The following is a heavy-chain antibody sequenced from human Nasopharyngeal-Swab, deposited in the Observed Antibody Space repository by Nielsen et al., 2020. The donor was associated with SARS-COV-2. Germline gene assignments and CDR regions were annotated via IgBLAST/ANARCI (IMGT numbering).Heavy chain of an antibody. D-gene: IGHD6-13*01. CDR3: ARPLGSSPSNWFDP. J-gene: IGHJ5*02. CDR2: INPNSGGT. CDR1: GYTFTGYY. Sequence: ASVKVSCKASGYTFTGYYMHWVRQAPGQGLEWMGRINPNSGGTNYAQKFQGRVTKTRDTSISTAYMELSRLRSDDTAVYYFARPLGSSPSNWFDPWGQGTLVTVSS. V-gene: IGHV1-2*06.